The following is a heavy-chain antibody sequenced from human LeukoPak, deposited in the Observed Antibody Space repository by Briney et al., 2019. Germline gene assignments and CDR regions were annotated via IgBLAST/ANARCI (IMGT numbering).Heavy chain of an antibody. D-gene: IGHD3-22*01. V-gene: IGHV1-69*01. J-gene: IGHJ5*02. CDR1: GGTFSSHA. CDR2: IIPIFGTA. CDR3: ARDGDYYDSSGYFGYNWFDP. Sequence: GASVKVSCKASGGTFSSHAISWVRQAPGQGLEWMRGIIPIFGTANYAQKFQGRVTITADESTSTAYMELSSLRSEDTAVYYCARDGDYYDSSGYFGYNWFDPWGQGTLVTVSS.